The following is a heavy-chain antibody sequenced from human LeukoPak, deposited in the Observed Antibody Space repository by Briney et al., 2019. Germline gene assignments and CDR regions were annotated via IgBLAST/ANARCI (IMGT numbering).Heavy chain of an antibody. V-gene: IGHV1-46*01. D-gene: IGHD6-13*01. CDR2: INPSGGST. J-gene: IGHJ4*02. Sequence: GASVKVSCKASGYTFTSYYMHWVRQAPGQGLEWMGIINPSGGSTSYAQKFQDRVTMTGDTSTSTVYMELSSLTSDDTAVYYCTRVRDSSWGSTSFDCWGQGTLVTVSS. CDR1: GYTFTSYY. CDR3: TRVRDSSWGSTSFDC.